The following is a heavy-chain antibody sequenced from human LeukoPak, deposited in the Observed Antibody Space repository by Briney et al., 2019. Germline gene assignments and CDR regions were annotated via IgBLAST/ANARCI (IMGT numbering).Heavy chain of an antibody. D-gene: IGHD6-19*01. Sequence: SETLSLTCAVYGGSFSGFTWTWIRQPPGKGLEWIGEISRSGDTNYSPSLKSRVTMSVDPSRNQFSLKLTSVTAADTAVYYCARGLKYSSGHEGLDYRGQGILVTVSS. V-gene: IGHV4-34*01. CDR2: ISRSGDT. J-gene: IGHJ4*02. CDR1: GGSFSGFT. CDR3: ARGLKYSSGHEGLDY.